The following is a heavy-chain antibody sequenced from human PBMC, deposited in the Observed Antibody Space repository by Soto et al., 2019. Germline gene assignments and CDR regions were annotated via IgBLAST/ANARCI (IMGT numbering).Heavy chain of an antibody. D-gene: IGHD1-20*01. V-gene: IGHV2-26*01. CDR2: IFSNDEK. CDR1: GFSLSNARMG. CDR3: ARILTGTTLFDY. Sequence: QVTLKESGPVLVKLTETLTLTCTVSGFSLSNARMGVSWIRQPPGKALEWLAPIFSNDEKSYSTSLKSRLTISKDTSKSQVVLNMTNMDPVDTATYYWARILTGTTLFDYWGQGTLATVSS. J-gene: IGHJ4*02.